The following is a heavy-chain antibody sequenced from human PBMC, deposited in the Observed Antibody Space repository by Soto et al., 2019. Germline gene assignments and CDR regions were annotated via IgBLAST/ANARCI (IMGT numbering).Heavy chain of an antibody. CDR1: GGSISSSSYY. Sequence: PSETLSLTCTVSGGSISSSSYYWGWIRQPPGKGLEWIGSIYYSGSTYYNPSLKSRVTISVDTSKNQFSLKLSSVTAADTAVYYCARSSITMGHGYYSGMPVRGHARTVPVS. D-gene: IGHD3-10*01. J-gene: IGHJ6*02. CDR3: ARSSITMGHGYYSGMPV. CDR2: IYYSGST. V-gene: IGHV4-39*01.